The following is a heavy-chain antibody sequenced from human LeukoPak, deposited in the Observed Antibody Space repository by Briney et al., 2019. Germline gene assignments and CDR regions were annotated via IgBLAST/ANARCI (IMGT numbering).Heavy chain of an antibody. CDR2: IYSGGST. J-gene: IGHJ6*02. Sequence: PGGSLRLSCAASGFTVSSNYMSWVRQAPGKGLEWVSVIYSGGSTYYADSVKGRFTISRDNSKNTLYLQMNSLRAEDTAVYYCAREHYYYYYGMDVWGQGTTVTVSS. V-gene: IGHV3-53*01. CDR3: AREHYYYYYGMDV. CDR1: GFTVSSNY.